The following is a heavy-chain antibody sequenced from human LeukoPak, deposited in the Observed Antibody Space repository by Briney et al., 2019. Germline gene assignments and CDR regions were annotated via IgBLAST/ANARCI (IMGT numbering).Heavy chain of an antibody. D-gene: IGHD1-26*01. CDR1: GFTFSSYA. V-gene: IGHV3-21*01. J-gene: IGHJ3*02. CDR3: ARVRVGSGSSHAADAFDI. CDR2: ISSSSSYI. Sequence: GGSLRLSCAASGFTFSSYAMSWVRQAPGKGLEWVSSISSSSSYIYYADSVKGRFTISRDNAKSTLYLQMNSLRAEDTAVYYCARVRVGSGSSHAADAFDIWGQGTMVTVSS.